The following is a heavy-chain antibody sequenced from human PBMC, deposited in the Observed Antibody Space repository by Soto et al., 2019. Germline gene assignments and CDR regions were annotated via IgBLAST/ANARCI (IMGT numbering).Heavy chain of an antibody. D-gene: IGHD6-6*01. CDR1: GYSFTSYW. CDR3: ARGIAARQLVRSYYYYYMDV. CDR2: IYPGDSDT. Sequence: GESLKISCKGSGYSFTSYWIGWVRQMPGKGLEWMGIIYPGDSDTRYSPSFQGQVTISADKSISTAYLQWGSLKASDTAMYYCARGIAARQLVRSYYYYYMDVWGKGTTVTVSS. J-gene: IGHJ6*03. V-gene: IGHV5-51*01.